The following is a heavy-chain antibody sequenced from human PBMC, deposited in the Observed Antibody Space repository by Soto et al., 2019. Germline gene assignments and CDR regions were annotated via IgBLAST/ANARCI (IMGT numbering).Heavy chain of an antibody. CDR2: IIPLFGTT. D-gene: IGHD3-22*01. Sequence: QVQLVQSGAEVKKPGSSVTVSCRAFGGTFSNYAINWVRQAPGQGLEWMAGIIPLFGTTNYAQKFQGRVTITADESTSTAYMELTSLRSEDTAVFYCATSPYSYDTSGYLDYWGQGTLVTVSS. V-gene: IGHV1-69*12. CDR1: GGTFSNYA. CDR3: ATSPYSYDTSGYLDY. J-gene: IGHJ4*02.